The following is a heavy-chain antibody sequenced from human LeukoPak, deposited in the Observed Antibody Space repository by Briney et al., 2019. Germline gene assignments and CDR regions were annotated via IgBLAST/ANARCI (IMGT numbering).Heavy chain of an antibody. J-gene: IGHJ6*02. CDR2: MNPNSGNT. CDR3: ARGLTSITGTTEDYYYYGMDV. Sequence: ASVKVSCKASGYTFTSYDINRVRQAPGQGLEWMGWMNPNSGNTGYAQKFQGRVTMTRNTSISTAYMELSSLRSEDTAVYYCARGLTSITGTTEDYYYYGMDVWGQGTTVTVSS. CDR1: GYTFTSYD. D-gene: IGHD1-7*01. V-gene: IGHV1-8*01.